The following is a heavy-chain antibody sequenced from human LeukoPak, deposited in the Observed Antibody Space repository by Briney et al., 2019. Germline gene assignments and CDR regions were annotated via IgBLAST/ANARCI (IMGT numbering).Heavy chain of an antibody. CDR3: ARGRIRGYSYGFSDY. CDR1: GGTFSSYA. D-gene: IGHD5-18*01. J-gene: IGHJ4*02. CDR2: IIPILGIA. V-gene: IGHV1-69*04. Sequence: SVKVSCKASGGTFSSYAISWVRQAPGQGLEWMGRIIPILGIANYAQKFQGRVTITADKSTSTAYVELSSLRSEDTAVYYCARGRIRGYSYGFSDYWGQGTLVTVSS.